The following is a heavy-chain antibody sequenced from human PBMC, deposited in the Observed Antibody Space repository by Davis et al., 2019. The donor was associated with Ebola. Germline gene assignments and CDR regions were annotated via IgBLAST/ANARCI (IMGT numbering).Heavy chain of an antibody. CDR2: ISADNNNT. J-gene: IGHJ4*02. CDR1: GYTFTNYG. CDR3: ARDRGSSGYYLGPPDY. Sequence: AASVKVSCKASGYTFTNYGISWVRQAPGQGLEWMGWISADNDQQAPGQGLEWMGRISADNNNTKYAQKLQGRVTMTTDTSTSTAYLELRSLRSDDTAVYYCARDRGSSGYYLGPPDYWGQGTLVTVSS. V-gene: IGHV1-18*04. D-gene: IGHD3-22*01.